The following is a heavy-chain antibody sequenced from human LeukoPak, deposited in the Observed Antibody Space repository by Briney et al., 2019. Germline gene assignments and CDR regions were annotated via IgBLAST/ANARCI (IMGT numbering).Heavy chain of an antibody. CDR2: IIPIFGTA. CDR3: ARDPIFGVVTPDY. D-gene: IGHD3-3*01. J-gene: IGHJ4*02. Sequence: SVKVSCKASGGTFSSYAISWVRQAPGQGLEWMGRIIPIFGTANYAQKFQGRVTITADKSTSTAYMELSSLRSEDTAVYYCARDPIFGVVTPDYWGQGTLVTVSS. V-gene: IGHV1-69*06. CDR1: GGTFSSYA.